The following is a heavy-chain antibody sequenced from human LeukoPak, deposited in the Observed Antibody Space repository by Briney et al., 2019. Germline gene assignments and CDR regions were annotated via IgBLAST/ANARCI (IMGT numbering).Heavy chain of an antibody. CDR1: GFTFSSYG. J-gene: IGHJ6*02. Sequence: PGGSLRLSCAASGFTFSSYGMHWVRQAPGKGLEWVAVISYDGSNKYYADSVKGRFTISRDNSKNTLYLQMNSLRAEDTAVYYCAKRPAPKIVLMVYAKDYYGMDVWGQGATVTVSS. CDR3: AKRPAPKIVLMVYAKDYYGMDV. V-gene: IGHV3-30*18. CDR2: ISYDGSNK. D-gene: IGHD2-8*01.